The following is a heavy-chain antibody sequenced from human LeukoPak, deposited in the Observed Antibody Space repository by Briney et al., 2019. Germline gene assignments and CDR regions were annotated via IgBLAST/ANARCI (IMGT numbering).Heavy chain of an antibody. CDR3: TGDFGSESGVGY. CDR1: GYSFTNHW. J-gene: IGHJ4*02. V-gene: IGHV5-51*01. CDR2: VHPGDSAT. Sequence: GESLKISCKGSGYSFTNHWIGWVRQMPGKGLEWMGIVHPGDSATTYSPSFEGQVTISADKSISTAYLQWSSLKASDTAMYCCTGDFGSESGVGYWGQGTLVTVSS. D-gene: IGHD3-10*01.